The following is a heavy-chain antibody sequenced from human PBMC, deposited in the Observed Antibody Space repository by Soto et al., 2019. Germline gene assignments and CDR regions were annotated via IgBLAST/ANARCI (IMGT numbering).Heavy chain of an antibody. J-gene: IGHJ4*02. Sequence: ASVKVSCTASVGTFSIYAISWVRQAPGQGLEWMGWINPFDGSRMFAQSFQGRVTMTRDTSTSTVYMEVSSLRSEDTAVYYCSRVDPGETSPFDHWGQGTLVTVSS. V-gene: IGHV1-69*10. D-gene: IGHD3-10*01. CDR2: INPFDGSR. CDR3: SRVDPGETSPFDH. CDR1: VGTFSIYA.